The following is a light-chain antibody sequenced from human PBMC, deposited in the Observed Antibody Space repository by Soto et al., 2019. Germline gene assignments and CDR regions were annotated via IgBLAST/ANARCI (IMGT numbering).Light chain of an antibody. V-gene: IGLV1-40*01. CDR3: QAYDGRVSAGV. Sequence: QSVLTQPPSVSGAPGQRVTISCTGSNSNIGAGYDVHWYQQLPGTAPKLLISANSNRPSGVPDRFSGSKSGTSVSLAITVRQAEVEAGYYCQAYDGRVSAGVFAGGTTLTVL. CDR1: NSNIGAGYD. J-gene: IGLJ3*02. CDR2: ANS.